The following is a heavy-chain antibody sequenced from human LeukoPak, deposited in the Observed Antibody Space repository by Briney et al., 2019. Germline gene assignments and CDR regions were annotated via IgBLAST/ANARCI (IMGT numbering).Heavy chain of an antibody. D-gene: IGHD1-1*01. CDR1: GFRFSRYW. Sequence: GGSLRLSCAASGFRFSRYWMSWVRQAPRKGLEWVANIKQDGSEKYYVDSVKGRFTLSRDSAKESLFLQMNSLTAADTAVYFCARGDTAVGTNYFYGMDVWGQGTTVTVSS. J-gene: IGHJ6*02. CDR3: ARGDTAVGTNYFYGMDV. CDR2: IKQDGSEK. V-gene: IGHV3-7*03.